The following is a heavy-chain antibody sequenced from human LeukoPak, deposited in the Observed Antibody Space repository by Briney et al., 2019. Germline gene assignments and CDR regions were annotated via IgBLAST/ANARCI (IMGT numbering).Heavy chain of an antibody. J-gene: IGHJ6*03. D-gene: IGHD1-7*01. CDR2: IYESGST. Sequence: SETLSLTCAVYGESLNSYYWSWIRQPPGKGLEWIGEIYESGSTEYNPSLKSRVTISMVPSKQQFSLSLSSVTAADTAVYYCARVQTGTTFPNYYYYYMDVWGKGTTVTVSS. V-gene: IGHV4-34*01. CDR3: ARVQTGTTFPNYYYYYMDV. CDR1: GESLNSYY.